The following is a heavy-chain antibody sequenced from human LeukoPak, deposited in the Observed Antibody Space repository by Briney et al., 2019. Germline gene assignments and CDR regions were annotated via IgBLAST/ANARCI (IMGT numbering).Heavy chain of an antibody. CDR1: GGSISSSSYY. J-gene: IGHJ5*02. V-gene: IGHV4-39*01. CDR3: ASATVVPAAIYWFDP. D-gene: IGHD2-2*01. Sequence: PSETLSLTCTVSGGSISSSSYYWGWIRQPPGKGLEWIGSIYYSGSTYYNPSLKSRVTISVDTSKYQFSLKLSSVTAADTAVYYCASATVVPAAIYWFDPWGQGTLVTVSS. CDR2: IYYSGST.